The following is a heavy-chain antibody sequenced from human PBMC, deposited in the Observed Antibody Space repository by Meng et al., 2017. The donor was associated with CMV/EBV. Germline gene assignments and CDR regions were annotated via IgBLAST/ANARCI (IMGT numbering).Heavy chain of an antibody. D-gene: IGHD6-13*01. V-gene: IGHV5-51*01. J-gene: IGHJ6*02. CDR1: GYSFTSYW. CDR3: ARRLAAAEGTSFSYYGMDV. CDR2: NYPGDSDT. Sequence: GESLKISCKGSGYSFTSYWIGWVRQMPGKGLEWMGINYPGDSDTRYSPSFQGQVTISADKSISTAYLQWSSLKASDTAMYYCARRLAAAEGTSFSYYGMDVWGQGTTVTVSS.